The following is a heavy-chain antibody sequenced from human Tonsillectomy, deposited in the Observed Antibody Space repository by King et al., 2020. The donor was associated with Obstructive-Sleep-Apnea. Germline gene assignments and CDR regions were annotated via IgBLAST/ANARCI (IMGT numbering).Heavy chain of an antibody. Sequence: VQLVESGGGLVQPGGSLRLSCAASGFTFSSYSMNWVRQAPGKGLEWVSYISSGSNTIYYADSVKGRFTISRDSAKNSLYLQMNSLRAEDTAVYYCARERYGDYVIDYWGQGTLVTVSS. CDR2: ISSGSNTI. V-gene: IGHV3-48*04. D-gene: IGHD4-17*01. J-gene: IGHJ4*02. CDR1: GFTFSSYS. CDR3: ARERYGDYVIDY.